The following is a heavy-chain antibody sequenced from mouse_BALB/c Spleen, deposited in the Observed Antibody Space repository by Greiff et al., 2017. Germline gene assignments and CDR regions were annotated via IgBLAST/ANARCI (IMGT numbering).Heavy chain of an antibody. V-gene: IGHV1S33*01. CDR2: IYPGDGST. Sequence: SGPELVKPGALVKISCKASGYTFTSYDINWVKQRPGQGLEWIGWIYPGDGSTKYNEKFKGKATLTADKSSSTAYMQLSSLTSENSAVYFCTRLGLFAYWGQGTLVTVSA. CDR3: TRLGLFAY. CDR1: GYTFTSYD. D-gene: IGHD4-1*01. J-gene: IGHJ3*01.